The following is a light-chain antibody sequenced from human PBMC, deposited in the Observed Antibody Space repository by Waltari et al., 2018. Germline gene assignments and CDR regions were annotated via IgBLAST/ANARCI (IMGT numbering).Light chain of an antibody. V-gene: IGLV3-27*01. CDR3: YSVDDNKRV. CDR2: KDS. CDR1: VLAKRY. Sequence: SYELTQPSSVSVSQGQTARIPCSGDVLAKRYTRWLQQKPGQAPVLVIYKDSQRPSGIPARFPGSSSGTTVTLTISGAQVEDEADYYCYSVDDNKRVFGGGTKLTVL. J-gene: IGLJ2*01.